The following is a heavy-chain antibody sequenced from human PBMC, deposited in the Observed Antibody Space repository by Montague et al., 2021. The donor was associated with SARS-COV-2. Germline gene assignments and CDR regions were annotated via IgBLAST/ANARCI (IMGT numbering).Heavy chain of an antibody. V-gene: IGHV3-30*04. CDR1: GFTFSSHA. CDR2: ISYDGFNK. Sequence: SLRLSCAASGFTFSSHAMHWVRQAPGKVLEWVAVISYDGFNKYXXXSXKGRFTISRDNSKNTLSLQMNSLRTEDTAVYYCARGGGYRDAFDIWGQGTMVTVSS. D-gene: IGHD5-18*01. CDR3: ARGGGYRDAFDI. J-gene: IGHJ3*02.